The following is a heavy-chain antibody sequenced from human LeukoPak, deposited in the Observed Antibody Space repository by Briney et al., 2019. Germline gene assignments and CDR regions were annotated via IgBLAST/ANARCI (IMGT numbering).Heavy chain of an antibody. J-gene: IGHJ4*02. Sequence: SETLSLTCAVSGYSISSGYYWGWIRQPPGKRLEWIGSIYHSGSTYYNPSLKSRVTISVDTSKNQFSLKLSSVTAADTAVYYCARQNRANWIYFDYWGQGTLVTVSS. CDR2: IYHSGST. CDR3: ARQNRANWIYFDY. D-gene: IGHD1-20*01. V-gene: IGHV4-38-2*01. CDR1: GYSISSGYY.